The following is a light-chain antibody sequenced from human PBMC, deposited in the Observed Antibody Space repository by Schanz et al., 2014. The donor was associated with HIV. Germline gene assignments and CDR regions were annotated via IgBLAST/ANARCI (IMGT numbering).Light chain of an antibody. J-gene: IGKJ4*01. CDR2: VAS. CDR3: QKYNLAPLT. V-gene: IGKV1-39*01. Sequence: DIQMTQSPSSLSASVGDRVTITCRASQRISTYLSWYQQRPGQATKLVIYVASSLRSGVPSRFSGSGSGTEFTLTITSLQPEDVATYFCQKYNLAPLTFGVGTKVEIK. CDR1: QRISTY.